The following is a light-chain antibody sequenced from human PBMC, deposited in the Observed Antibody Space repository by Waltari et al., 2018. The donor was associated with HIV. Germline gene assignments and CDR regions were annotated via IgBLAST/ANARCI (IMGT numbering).Light chain of an antibody. CDR1: TGSVTSGNY. J-gene: IGLJ1*01. V-gene: IGLV7-43*01. CDR3: LLYYGGQGYV. CDR2: STN. Sequence: TVVTQEPSLTVSPGGTVTLTCASSTGSVTSGNYPNWFQQKPGHAPRALIYSTNKKHSWTPARFSGSLLGGKAALTLSGVQPEDEAEYYCLLYYGGQGYVFGTGTKVTVL.